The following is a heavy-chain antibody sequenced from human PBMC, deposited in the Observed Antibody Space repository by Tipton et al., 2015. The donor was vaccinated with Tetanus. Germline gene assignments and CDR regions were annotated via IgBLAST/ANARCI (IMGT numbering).Heavy chain of an antibody. CDR2: VYYRGGT. CDR3: AKPYSSSFVFDY. CDR1: GGSITNYY. J-gene: IGHJ4*02. D-gene: IGHD6-13*01. V-gene: IGHV4-59*08. Sequence: TLSLTCTVSGGSITNYYWGWVRQSPGKGLEWIGYVYYRGGTIASPSLKSRVTMSVDTSKKQVSLILGSVTAADTAVYYCAKPYSSSFVFDYWGQGTLVTVSS.